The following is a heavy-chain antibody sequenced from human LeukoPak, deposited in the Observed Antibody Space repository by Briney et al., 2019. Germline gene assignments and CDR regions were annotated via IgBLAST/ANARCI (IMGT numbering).Heavy chain of an antibody. CDR1: GFTFSSYA. Sequence: GGSLRLSCAASGFTFSSYAMSWVRQAPGEGLEWVSAISGSGGSTYYADSVKGRFTISRDNSKNTLYLQMNSLRAEDTAVYYCAKEMVPAAMPGPPNDAFDIWGQGTMVTVSS. J-gene: IGHJ3*02. CDR2: ISGSGGST. D-gene: IGHD2-2*01. V-gene: IGHV3-23*01. CDR3: AKEMVPAAMPGPPNDAFDI.